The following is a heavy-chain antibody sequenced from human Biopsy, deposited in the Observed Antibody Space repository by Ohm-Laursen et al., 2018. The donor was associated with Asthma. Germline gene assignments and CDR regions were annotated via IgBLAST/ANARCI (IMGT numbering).Heavy chain of an antibody. CDR2: INPNGGGT. D-gene: IGHD7-27*01. J-gene: IGHJ5*02. CDR3: ARGQKSPGDRWFDP. V-gene: IGHV1-2*06. Sequence: GASVKVSCKASGFTFMGYHIFWMRQAPGQGLEWMGRINPNGGGTHYAQKFQGRVTLIRDTSISTAYMDLSALTSDDTAVYYCARGQKSPGDRWFDPWGQGTLVTVSS. CDR1: GFTFMGYH.